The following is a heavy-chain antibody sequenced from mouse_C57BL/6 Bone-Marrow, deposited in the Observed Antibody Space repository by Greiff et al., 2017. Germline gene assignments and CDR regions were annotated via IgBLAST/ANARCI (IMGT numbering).Heavy chain of an antibody. V-gene: IGHV1-80*01. Sequence: QVQLQQSGAELVKPGASVKISCKASGYAFSSYWMNWVKQRPGQGLEWIGQIYPGDGDTNYNGKFKGKATLTADKSSSTAYMQLSSLTSEDSAVYFWAKPGSGSLVFDYWGQGTTLTVSS. CDR1: GYAFSSYW. D-gene: IGHD3-2*02. CDR2: IYPGDGDT. CDR3: AKPGSGSLVFDY. J-gene: IGHJ2*01.